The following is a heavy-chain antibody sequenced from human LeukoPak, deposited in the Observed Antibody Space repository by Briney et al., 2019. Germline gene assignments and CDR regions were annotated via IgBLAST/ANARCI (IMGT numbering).Heavy chain of an antibody. CDR3: ARDSYCSSTSCPKAPDP. CDR1: GYTFTGYY. D-gene: IGHD2-2*01. Sequence: ASVKVSCKASGYTFTGYYMHWVRQAPGQGLEWMGWINPNSGGTNYAQKLQGRVTMTRDTSISTAYMELSRLRSDDTAVYYCARDSYCSSTSCPKAPDPWGQGTLVTVSS. J-gene: IGHJ5*02. CDR2: INPNSGGT. V-gene: IGHV1-2*02.